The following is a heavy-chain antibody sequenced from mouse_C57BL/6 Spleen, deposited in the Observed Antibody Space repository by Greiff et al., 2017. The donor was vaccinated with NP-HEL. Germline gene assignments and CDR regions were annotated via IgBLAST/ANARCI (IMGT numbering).Heavy chain of an antibody. V-gene: IGHV1-18*01. CDR3: ARGSYDGPWFAY. CDR1: GYTFTDYN. Sequence: EVQLQQSGPELVKPGASVKIPCKASGYTFTDYNMDWVKQSHGKSLEWIGDINPNNGGTIYNQKFKGKATLTVDKSSSTAYMERRSLTSEDTAVYYCARGSYDGPWFAYWGQGTLVTVSA. J-gene: IGHJ3*01. CDR2: INPNNGGT. D-gene: IGHD2-12*01.